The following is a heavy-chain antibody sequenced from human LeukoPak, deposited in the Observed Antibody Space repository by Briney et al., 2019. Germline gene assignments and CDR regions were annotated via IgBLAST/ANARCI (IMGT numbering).Heavy chain of an antibody. CDR2: IRYDGSNK. Sequence: GGSLTLSCAASGFTFSSYGMHWVRQAPGKGLEWVAFIRYDGSNKYYADSVKGRFTISRDNSKNTLYLQMNSLRAEDTAVYYCAKDPSSGWFPTTYWGQGTLVTVSS. D-gene: IGHD6-19*01. J-gene: IGHJ4*02. CDR3: AKDPSSGWFPTTY. V-gene: IGHV3-30*02. CDR1: GFTFSSYG.